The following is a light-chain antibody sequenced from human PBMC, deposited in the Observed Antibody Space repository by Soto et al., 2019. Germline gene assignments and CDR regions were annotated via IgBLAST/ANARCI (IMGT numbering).Light chain of an antibody. V-gene: IGKV3D-15*01. CDR2: GAS. Sequence: EVVMTQSPATLSVSPGERATLSCRASQSVSSNLAWYQQNPGQAPRLLILGASTRATGIPARFSGSGSGIEFTLTISSLQSEDFAVYYCQQYNNWPLYTFGQGTKVDIK. CDR3: QQYNNWPLYT. J-gene: IGKJ2*01. CDR1: QSVSSN.